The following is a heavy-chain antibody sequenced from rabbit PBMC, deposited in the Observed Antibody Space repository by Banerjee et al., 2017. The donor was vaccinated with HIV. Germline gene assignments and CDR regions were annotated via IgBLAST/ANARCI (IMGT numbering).Heavy chain of an antibody. J-gene: IGHJ4*01. D-gene: IGHD2-1*01. V-gene: IGHV1S40*01. CDR2: IYAGSSGST. CDR1: GFSFSSSYY. Sequence: QSLEESGGDLVKPGASLTLTCTASGFSFSSSYYMCWVRQAPGKRLEWIACIYAGSSGSTAYASWAKGRFTISKTSSTTVTLQVTSLTAADTATYFCARGSATMTMVITGYYLYLWGPGTLVTVS. CDR3: ARGSATMTMVITGYYLYL.